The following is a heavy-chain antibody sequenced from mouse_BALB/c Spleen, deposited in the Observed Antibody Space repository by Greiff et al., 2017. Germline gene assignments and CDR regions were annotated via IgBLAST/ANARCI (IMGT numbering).Heavy chain of an antibody. J-gene: IGHJ1*01. CDR3: ARSDGSSSYWYFDV. Sequence: VQLQQSGPGLVQPSQSLSITCTVSGFSLTSYGVHWVRQSPGKGLEWLGVIWSGGSTDYNAAFISRLSISKDNSKSQVFFKMNSLQANDTAIYYCARSDGSSSYWYFDVWGAGTTVTVSS. CDR1: GFSLTSYG. V-gene: IGHV2-2*02. D-gene: IGHD1-1*01. CDR2: IWSGGST.